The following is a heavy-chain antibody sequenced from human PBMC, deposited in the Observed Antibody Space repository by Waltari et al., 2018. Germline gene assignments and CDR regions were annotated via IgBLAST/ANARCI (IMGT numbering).Heavy chain of an antibody. CDR2: ISASGGRT. Sequence: EVQLLESGGDLVQPGGSLRLSCAASGFPFSNYAMTWVRQAPGKGLEWVSGISASGGRTYYADSVKGRLTISRDNAKTTLYVQMNSLRAEDTAVYYCVRGITTPDYWGQGTLVTVSS. CDR1: GFPFSNYA. D-gene: IGHD1-1*01. CDR3: VRGITTPDY. V-gene: IGHV3-23*01. J-gene: IGHJ4*02.